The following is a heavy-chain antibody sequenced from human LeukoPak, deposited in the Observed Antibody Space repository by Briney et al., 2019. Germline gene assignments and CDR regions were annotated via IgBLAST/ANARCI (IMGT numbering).Heavy chain of an antibody. J-gene: IGHJ4*02. CDR1: GDSISSYY. CDR2: LYYSGSP. V-gene: IGHV4-59*01. CDR3: ARVASNGWHRWIDY. D-gene: IGHD6-19*01. Sequence: SETLSLTCSVSGDSISSYYWSWIRQPPGRGLEWIGYLYYSGSPNYNPSLKSRVTISVDTSKNQFSLKLNSVTAADTAVYYCARVASNGWHRWIDYWGQGTLVTVSS.